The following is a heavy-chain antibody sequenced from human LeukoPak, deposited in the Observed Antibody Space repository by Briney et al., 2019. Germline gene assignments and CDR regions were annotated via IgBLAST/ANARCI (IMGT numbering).Heavy chain of an antibody. CDR1: GFTFNNYA. Sequence: GGSLRLSCAASGFTFNNYAMSWVRQAPGKGLEWVSVISGSGGSTYYADSVKGRCTISRDNSKNTLYVQLNSLRAEDTAVYYCARGVYRSGWYFDYWGQGILVTVSS. V-gene: IGHV3-23*01. D-gene: IGHD6-19*01. CDR3: ARGVYRSGWYFDY. CDR2: ISGSGGST. J-gene: IGHJ4*02.